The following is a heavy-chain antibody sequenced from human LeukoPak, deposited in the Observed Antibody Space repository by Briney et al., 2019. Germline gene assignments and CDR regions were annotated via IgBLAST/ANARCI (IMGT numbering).Heavy chain of an antibody. Sequence: GGSLRLSCAASGLTFSRYAMHWVRQAPGKGLELVALISKDGSNKYYADSVKGRFSISRDNSKNTLYLQMNSLRAEDTAVYYCARRLAVAGTYYFDYWGQGTLVTVSS. CDR2: ISKDGSNK. CDR3: ARRLAVAGTYYFDY. CDR1: GLTFSRYA. J-gene: IGHJ4*02. V-gene: IGHV3-30-3*01. D-gene: IGHD6-19*01.